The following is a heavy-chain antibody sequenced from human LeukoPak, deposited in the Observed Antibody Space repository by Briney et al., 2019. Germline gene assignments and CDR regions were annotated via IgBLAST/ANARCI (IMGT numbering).Heavy chain of an antibody. CDR3: AKGVLRYQYFPSDAFHI. D-gene: IGHD3-9*01. V-gene: IGHV3-53*01. Sequence: GGSLRLSCVASGVAVSSNYMSWVRQAPGKGLEWVSVVHGGDTTEYADSVKGRFTISRDNSKNTLDLQMNSLRAEDTAVYYCAKGVLRYQYFPSDAFHIWGQGTMVTVSS. CDR1: GVAVSSNY. CDR2: VHGGDTT. J-gene: IGHJ3*02.